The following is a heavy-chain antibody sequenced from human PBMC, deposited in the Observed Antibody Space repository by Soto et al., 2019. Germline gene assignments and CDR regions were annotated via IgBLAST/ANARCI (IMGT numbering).Heavy chain of an antibody. CDR1: GFTFSSYG. J-gene: IGHJ5*02. D-gene: IGHD6-13*01. Sequence: QVQLVESGGGVVQPGRSLRLSCAASGFTFSSYGMHWVRQAPGKGLEWVAGIWYDGSNKYYADSVKGRFTISRDNSKNTMYLQMNSLRAEDTAVYYCARGYSSSWYNWFDPWGQGTLVTVSS. CDR2: IWYDGSNK. CDR3: ARGYSSSWYNWFDP. V-gene: IGHV3-33*01.